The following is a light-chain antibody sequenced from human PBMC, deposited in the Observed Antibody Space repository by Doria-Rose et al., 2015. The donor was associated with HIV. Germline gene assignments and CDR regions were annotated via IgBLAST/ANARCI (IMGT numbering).Light chain of an antibody. CDR1: QSFSSTY. Sequence: TQSPGTLSLSPGERATLSCRASQSFSSTYLAWYRQKPGQAPSLLIYDGSTRATGIPDRFSASGSGTDSTLTINRLEPEYFALYYCHQYGTSWTFGQGTKVEI. J-gene: IGKJ1*01. V-gene: IGKV3-20*01. CDR2: DGS. CDR3: HQYGTSWT.